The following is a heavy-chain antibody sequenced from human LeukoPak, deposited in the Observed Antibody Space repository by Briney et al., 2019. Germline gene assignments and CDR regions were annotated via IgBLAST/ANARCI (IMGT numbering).Heavy chain of an antibody. Sequence: PSQTLSLTCTVSGGSISSGGYYWSWIRQPPGKGLEWIGYIYHSGSTYYNPSLKSRVTISVDRSKNQFSLKLSSVTAADTAVYYCARAIVGATWGNYFDYWGQGTLVTVSS. V-gene: IGHV4-30-2*01. D-gene: IGHD1-26*01. CDR1: GGSISSGGYY. CDR2: IYHSGST. J-gene: IGHJ4*02. CDR3: ARAIVGATWGNYFDY.